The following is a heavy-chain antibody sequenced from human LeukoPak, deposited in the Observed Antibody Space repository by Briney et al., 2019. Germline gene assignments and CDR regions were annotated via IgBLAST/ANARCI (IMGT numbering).Heavy chain of an antibody. CDR2: ISSTGSTI. V-gene: IGHV3-48*03. CDR1: GFTFSSYE. D-gene: IGHD6-13*01. Sequence: GGPLRLSCAASGFTFSSYEMNWVRQAPRKGLDWVSYISSTGSTIYYADSVKGRFTISRDNAKNSLYLQLKSLRVEDTAVYYCASFYSSSPNNYYYYGMDVWGQGTTVTVSS. CDR3: ASFYSSSPNNYYYYGMDV. J-gene: IGHJ6*02.